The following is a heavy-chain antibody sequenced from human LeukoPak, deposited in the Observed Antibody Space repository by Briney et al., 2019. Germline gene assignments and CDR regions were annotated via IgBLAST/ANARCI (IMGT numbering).Heavy chain of an antibody. CDR2: VYYSGDR. CDR1: GGSTSGFY. J-gene: IGHJ4*02. V-gene: IGHV4-59*08. Sequence: SETLSLTCSVSGGSTSGFYWSWIRQPPGKGLEWIGYVYYSGDRNYNPSLKSRVSMSLDTSKNQVSLRLSSATAADTAVYYCARHPFSTPFDYWGRGTLVTVSS. CDR3: ARHPFSTPFDY.